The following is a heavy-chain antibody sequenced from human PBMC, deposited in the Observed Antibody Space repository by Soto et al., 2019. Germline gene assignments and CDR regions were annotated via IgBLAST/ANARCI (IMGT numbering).Heavy chain of an antibody. D-gene: IGHD3-22*01. CDR2: INSDGSST. Sequence: PGGSLRLSCAASGFTFSSYWMHWVRQAPGKGLVWVSRINSDGSSTSYADSVKGRFTISRDNAKNTLYLQMNSLRAEDTAVYYCARPVTYYYDSSGYYGGEDYWGQGTLVTVSS. CDR3: ARPVTYYYDSSGYYGGEDY. J-gene: IGHJ4*02. CDR1: GFTFSSYW. V-gene: IGHV3-74*01.